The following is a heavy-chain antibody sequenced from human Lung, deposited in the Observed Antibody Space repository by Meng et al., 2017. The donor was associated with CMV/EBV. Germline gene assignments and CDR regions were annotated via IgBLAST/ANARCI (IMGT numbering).Heavy chain of an antibody. V-gene: IGHV4-30-4*08. CDR2: IYYSGST. CDR1: GGSISSGDYY. D-gene: IGHD5-18*01. Sequence: VQLRESAPGRGMHPQALSLTVTVSGGSISSGDYYWSWIRQPPGKGLEWIGYIYYSGSTYYNPSLKSRVTISVDTSKNQFSLKLSSVTAADTAVYYCARALDTAMVTFDYWGQGTLVTVSS. CDR3: ARALDTAMVTFDY. J-gene: IGHJ4*02.